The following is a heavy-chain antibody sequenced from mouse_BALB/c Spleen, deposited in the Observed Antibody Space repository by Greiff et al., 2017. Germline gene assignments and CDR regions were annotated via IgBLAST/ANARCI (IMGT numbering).Heavy chain of an antibody. CDR1: GYTFTDYN. CDR3: ARGFKVFDY. CDR2: INPNNGGT. V-gene: IGHV1-18*01. Sequence: EVQLQESGPELVKPGASVKIPCKASGYTFTDYNMDWVKQSHGKSLEWIGDINPNNGGTIYNQKFKGKATLTVDKSSSTAYMELRSLTSEDTAVYYCARGFKVFDYWGQGTTLTVSS. J-gene: IGHJ2*01.